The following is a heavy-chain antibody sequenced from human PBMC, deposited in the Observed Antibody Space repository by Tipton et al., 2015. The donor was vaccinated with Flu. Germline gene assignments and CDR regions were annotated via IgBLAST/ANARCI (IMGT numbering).Heavy chain of an antibody. CDR3: ASSGFGKGDF. CDR2: THASGST. Sequence: LSCTVSGGSISSYFWSWIRQPAGKGLEWIGRTHASGSTNYNPSLKSRVTMSIDTSKNQFSLRLSPVTAADTAVYYCASSGFGKGDFWGQGTLVTVSS. CDR1: GGSISSYF. J-gene: IGHJ4*02. V-gene: IGHV4-4*07. D-gene: IGHD3-10*01.